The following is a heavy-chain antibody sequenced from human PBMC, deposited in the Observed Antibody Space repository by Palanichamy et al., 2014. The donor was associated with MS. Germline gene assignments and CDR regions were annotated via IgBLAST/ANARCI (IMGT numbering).Heavy chain of an antibody. D-gene: IGHD3-16*01. CDR2: MYYGGTT. V-gene: IGHV4-39*01. Sequence: LQLQESSPGLLKPSETLSLTCTVSGGSIGSNYHYWAWIRQPPGKGLEWLGSMYYGGTTFYNPSLRSRISTSIDTLKNQFSLKLTSVTATDTAVHYCARQMMIPRFDYWGQGIPVIVSS. CDR1: GGSIGSNYHY. J-gene: IGHJ4*02. CDR3: ARQMMIPRFDY.